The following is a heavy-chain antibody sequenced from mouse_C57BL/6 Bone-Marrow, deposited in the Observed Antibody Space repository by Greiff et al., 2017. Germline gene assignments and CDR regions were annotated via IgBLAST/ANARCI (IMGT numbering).Heavy chain of an antibody. V-gene: IGHV2-9-1*01. CDR3: ARNFYGYSPFAY. CDR2: IWTGGGT. J-gene: IGHJ3*01. CDR1: GFSLTSYA. D-gene: IGHD2-2*01. Sequence: VKLQESGPGLVAPSQRLSITCTVSGFSLTSYAISWVRQPPGKGLEWLGVIWTGGGTNYNSALKSRLSISKDNSKSQVFLKMNSLQTDDTARYYCARNFYGYSPFAYWGQGTLVTVSA.